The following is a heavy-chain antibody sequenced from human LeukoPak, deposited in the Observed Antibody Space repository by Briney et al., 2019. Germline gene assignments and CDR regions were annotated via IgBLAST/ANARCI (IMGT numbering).Heavy chain of an antibody. Sequence: PGGSLRLSCAASGFTFSSYGMHWVRQAPGKGLEWVAFIRYDGSNKYYADSVKGRFTISRDNSKNTLYLQMNSLRAEDTAVYYCAKDSGGWFGELLYGESPVFGYWGQGTLVTVSS. CDR3: AKDSGGWFGELLYGESPVFGY. D-gene: IGHD3-10*01. J-gene: IGHJ4*02. V-gene: IGHV3-30*02. CDR1: GFTFSSYG. CDR2: IRYDGSNK.